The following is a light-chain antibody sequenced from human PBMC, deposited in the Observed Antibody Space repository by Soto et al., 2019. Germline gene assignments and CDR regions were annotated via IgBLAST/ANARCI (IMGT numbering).Light chain of an antibody. J-gene: IGKJ3*01. Sequence: EIVLTQSPGTLSLSPGETATLSCRASQTVSSNYLAWYQQKPGQAPRLLIYGASNRATGIPDRFSGSGSGTDFTLTISRLEPEDFAVYYCQQFGSSPLTFGPGTKVDF. CDR2: GAS. V-gene: IGKV3-20*01. CDR1: QTVSSNY. CDR3: QQFGSSPLT.